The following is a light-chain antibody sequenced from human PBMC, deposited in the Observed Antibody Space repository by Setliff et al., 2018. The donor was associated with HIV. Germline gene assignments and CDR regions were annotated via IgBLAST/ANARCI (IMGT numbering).Light chain of an antibody. Sequence: EIVLTQSPGTLSLSPGERATLSCRASQSVSSQLAWYQKRPGQAPRLLIFGASRRPTDVPDRFSGSGSGTDFTLTISRLEAEDFAMYYCQQYGSSPRLTFGAGT. CDR3: QQYGSSPRLT. CDR2: GAS. J-gene: IGKJ4*01. CDR1: QSVSSQ. V-gene: IGKV3-20*01.